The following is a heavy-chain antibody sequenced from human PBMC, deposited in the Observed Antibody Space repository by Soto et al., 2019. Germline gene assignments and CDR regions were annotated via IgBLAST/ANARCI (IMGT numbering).Heavy chain of an antibody. Sequence: QVQLVESGGGVVQPGRSLRLSCAASGFSFSSYAMHWVRQAPGKGLEWVASISYGGTNKYYADSVKGRFTISRDNSENTLYLHMNSLRPEYTAVLYCASAGGGGSNLIFFFDYWGLGTLVTVSS. CDR1: GFSFSSYA. CDR2: ISYGGTNK. CDR3: ASAGGGGSNLIFFFDY. J-gene: IGHJ4*02. V-gene: IGHV3-30-3*01. D-gene: IGHD3-3*01.